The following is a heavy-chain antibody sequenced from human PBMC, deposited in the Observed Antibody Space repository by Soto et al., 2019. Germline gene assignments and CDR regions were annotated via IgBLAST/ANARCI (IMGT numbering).Heavy chain of an antibody. J-gene: IGHJ4*02. D-gene: IGHD1-26*01. Sequence: PGGSLRLSCAASGLTFSSYAMSWVRQAPGKGLEWVSAISGSGGSTYHADSVKGRFTISRDNSKNTLYLQMNSLRAEDTAVYYCARDLGIVGAPGQVDAGFDYWGQGRMVTVSS. CDR3: ARDLGIVGAPGQVDAGFDY. V-gene: IGHV3-23*01. CDR2: ISGSGGST. CDR1: GLTFSSYA.